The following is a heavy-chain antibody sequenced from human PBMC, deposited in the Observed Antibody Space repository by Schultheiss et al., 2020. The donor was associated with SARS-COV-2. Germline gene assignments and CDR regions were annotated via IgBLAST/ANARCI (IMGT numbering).Heavy chain of an antibody. V-gene: IGHV3-30*03. Sequence: GGSLRLSCAASGFTFSSYGMHWVRQAPGKGLEWVAVISYDGSNKYYADSVKGRFTISRDNSKNTLYLQMNSLRAEDTAVYYCARAGDRGSYSFDYWGQGTLVNVSS. CDR1: GFTFSSYG. CDR2: ISYDGSNK. D-gene: IGHD1-26*01. J-gene: IGHJ4*02. CDR3: ARAGDRGSYSFDY.